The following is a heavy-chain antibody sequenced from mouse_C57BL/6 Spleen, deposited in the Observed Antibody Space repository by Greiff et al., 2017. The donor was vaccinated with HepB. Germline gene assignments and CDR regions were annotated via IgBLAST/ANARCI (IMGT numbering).Heavy chain of an antibody. Sequence: QVQLQQSGAELARPGASVKMSCKASGYTFTSYTMHWVKQRPGQGLEWIGYINPSSGYTKYNQKFKDKATLTADKSSSTAYMQLSSLTSEDSAVYYCARPLHYYGSSYWYVEVWGTGTTVTVSS. CDR1: GYTFTSYT. V-gene: IGHV1-4*01. D-gene: IGHD1-1*01. J-gene: IGHJ1*03. CDR2: INPSSGYT. CDR3: ARPLHYYGSSYWYVEV.